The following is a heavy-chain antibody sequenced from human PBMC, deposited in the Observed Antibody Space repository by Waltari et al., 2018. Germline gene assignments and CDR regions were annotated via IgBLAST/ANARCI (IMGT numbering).Heavy chain of an antibody. CDR2: VHGSGKP. CDR3: ARDRGRWLYLDS. D-gene: IGHD2-15*01. Sequence: QLQLQESGPGLVKPSGTLSLTCGVSGYSMSSIYWWSWVRQSPGKGLEWIGQVHGSGKPNYNPSFASRVTVSLDTYKKQVSLKVTSATAADTAVYYCARDRGRWLYLDSWGPGTPVTVSP. J-gene: IGHJ4*02. V-gene: IGHV4-4*02. CDR1: GYSMSSIYW.